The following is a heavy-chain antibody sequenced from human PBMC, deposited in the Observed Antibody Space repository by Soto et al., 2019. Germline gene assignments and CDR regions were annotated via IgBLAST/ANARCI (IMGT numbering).Heavy chain of an antibody. J-gene: IGHJ5*02. CDR2: MNPNSGNT. Sequence: ASVKVSCKASGYTFTSYDINWVRQATGQGLEWMGWMNPNSGNTGYAQKFQGRVTMTRNTSISTAYMELSSLRSEDTAVYYCARGFTYYYGSGSYNWFDPWGQGTLVTVSS. CDR1: GYTFTSYD. V-gene: IGHV1-8*01. CDR3: ARGFTYYYGSGSYNWFDP. D-gene: IGHD3-10*01.